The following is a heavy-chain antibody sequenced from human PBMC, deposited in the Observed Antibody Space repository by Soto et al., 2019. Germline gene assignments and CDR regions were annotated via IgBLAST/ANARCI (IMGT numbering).Heavy chain of an antibody. CDR3: AKSTGGTANGMGV. CDR2: ISWNSGTI. J-gene: IGHJ6*01. Sequence: EVQVVESGGGLVQPGRSLRLSCAASGFSLDDYAMHWVRQAPGKGLEWVSGISWNSGTIGYADSVKGRFTISRDNAKYSLYLQMNSLRAEDTALYYCAKSTGGTANGMGVWGQGTTVTVSS. V-gene: IGHV3-9*01. CDR1: GFSLDDYA. D-gene: IGHD2-8*02.